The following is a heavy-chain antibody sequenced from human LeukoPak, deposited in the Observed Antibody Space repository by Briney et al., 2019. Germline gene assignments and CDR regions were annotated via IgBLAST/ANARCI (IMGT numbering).Heavy chain of an antibody. CDR1: GGSFSGYY. J-gene: IGHJ4*02. V-gene: IGHV4-34*01. D-gene: IGHD2-15*01. CDR3: ARGTSSCHSH. CDR2: INHSGST. Sequence: PSETLSLTCAVYGGSFSGYYWSWIRQPPGKGLEWIGEINHSGSTNYNPSLKSRVTISVDTSKNQFSLKLSSVTAADTAVYYCARGTSSCHSHWGQGTLVTVSS.